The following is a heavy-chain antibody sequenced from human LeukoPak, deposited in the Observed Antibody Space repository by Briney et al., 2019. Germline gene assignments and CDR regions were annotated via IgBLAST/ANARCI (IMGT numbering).Heavy chain of an antibody. CDR1: GFTFRSYW. V-gene: IGHV3-74*01. Sequence: GGSLRLSCAASGFTFRSYWMHWVRQVPGKGLVWVSGINNDGSSTTYADSVKGRFTISRDNAKNSLYLQMNSLRAEDTAVYYCAELGITMIGGVWGKGTTVTISS. CDR3: AELGITMIGGV. D-gene: IGHD3-10*02. J-gene: IGHJ6*04. CDR2: INNDGSST.